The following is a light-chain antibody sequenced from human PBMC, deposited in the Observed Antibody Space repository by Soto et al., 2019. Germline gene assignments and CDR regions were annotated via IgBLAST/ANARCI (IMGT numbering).Light chain of an antibody. Sequence: EIVLTQSPATLSLSPGERATLSCRASQSLNNHLAWYQQKPGQAPSLLIYDSFNRAIGIPVRFSGSGSGTDFTLTISSLEADDFAVYYCQQRSTWPISFGGGTKVEI. CDR2: DSF. V-gene: IGKV3-11*01. CDR3: QQRSTWPIS. CDR1: QSLNNH. J-gene: IGKJ4*01.